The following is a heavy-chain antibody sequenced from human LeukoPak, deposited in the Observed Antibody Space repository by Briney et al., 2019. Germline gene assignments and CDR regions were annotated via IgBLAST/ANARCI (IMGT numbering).Heavy chain of an antibody. V-gene: IGHV1-69*13. CDR2: IIPIFGTA. D-gene: IGHD3-22*01. J-gene: IGHJ4*02. CDR3: ARGERDYYDSSGFYY. Sequence: ASVTVSCKASGGTFSIYAISWVRQAPGQGLEWMGGIIPIFGTANYAQRFQGRVTITADESTSTAYMELSSLRSEDTAVYYCARGERDYYDSSGFYYWGQGTLVTVSS. CDR1: GGTFSIYA.